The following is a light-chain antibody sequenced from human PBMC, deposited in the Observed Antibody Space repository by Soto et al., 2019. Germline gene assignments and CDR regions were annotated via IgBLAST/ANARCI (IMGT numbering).Light chain of an antibody. J-gene: IGKJ1*01. V-gene: IGKV3-20*01. Sequence: EIVLTQSPGTLSLSPGERATLSCRASQSVSSSYLDWYQQKPGQAPRLLIYVASRRATGIPARFSGSGSGTDFTLTITRLEPEDFGVYYCQQYYSSPSTFGQGTKVEIK. CDR3: QQYYSSPST. CDR1: QSVSSSY. CDR2: VAS.